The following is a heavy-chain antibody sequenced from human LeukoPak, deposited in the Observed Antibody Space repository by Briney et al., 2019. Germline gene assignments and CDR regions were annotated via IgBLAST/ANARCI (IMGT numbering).Heavy chain of an antibody. CDR3: AREDYYNSGGYYLDY. CDR1: GFTFSSYS. J-gene: IGHJ4*02. D-gene: IGHD3-22*01. V-gene: IGHV4-59*08. Sequence: GSLRLSCAASGFTFSSYSMNWARQPPGKGLEWIGNIYYSGSTYYNPSLKSRVTISVDTSKNQFSLKLSSVTAADTAVYFCAREDYYNSGGYYLDYWGQGTLVTVSS. CDR2: IYYSGST.